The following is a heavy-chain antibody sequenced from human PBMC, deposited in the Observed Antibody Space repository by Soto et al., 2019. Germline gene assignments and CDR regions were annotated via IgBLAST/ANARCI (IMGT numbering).Heavy chain of an antibody. CDR3: ARNRREPGDFDY. J-gene: IGHJ4*02. CDR2: MYPDSGNT. Sequence: GASVKVSCKASGYTFTSYYINWVRQATGQGLEWLGWMYPDSGNTGYAQKFQGRVTMTRSTSISTAYMELSSLTSEDTAVYYCARNRREPGDFDYGGQGTLVTVSP. D-gene: IGHD7-27*01. CDR1: GYTFTSYY. V-gene: IGHV1-8*01.